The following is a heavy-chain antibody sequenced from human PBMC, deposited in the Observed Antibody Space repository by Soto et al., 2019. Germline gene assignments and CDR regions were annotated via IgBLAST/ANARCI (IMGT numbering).Heavy chain of an antibody. J-gene: IGHJ3*02. Sequence: GSSVKVSFKACAYTFINYYVHLVLHAPGQGLEYMGMINPSGGRTTYAQKFQGRVTMTRDTSTTTVYMDLSSLRSDDTAMYYCAREDSANGGAFDIWGQGTMVTVSS. V-gene: IGHV1-46*01. CDR2: INPSGGRT. CDR3: AREDSANGGAFDI. CDR1: AYTFINYY.